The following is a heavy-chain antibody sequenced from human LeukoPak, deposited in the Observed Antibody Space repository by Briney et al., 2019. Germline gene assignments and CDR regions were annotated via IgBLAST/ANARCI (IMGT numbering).Heavy chain of an antibody. D-gene: IGHD5-12*01. CDR3: ARSAESGYADFDY. J-gene: IGHJ4*02. CDR2: IYYSGNA. CDR1: GGSITSGGHY. V-gene: IGHV4-31*03. Sequence: SETLSLTCTVSGGSITSGGHYWSWIRQHPGKGLEWIGYIYYSGNAYYNPSLKSRFTISVDTSKNQFSLKVSSATAADTAVYYCARSAESGYADFDYWGQGTLVTVSS.